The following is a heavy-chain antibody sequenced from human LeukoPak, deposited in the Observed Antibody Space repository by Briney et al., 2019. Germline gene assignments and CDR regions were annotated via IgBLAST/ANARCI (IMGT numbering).Heavy chain of an antibody. CDR1: GFTFSSYA. CDR2: ISGSGGST. V-gene: IGHV3-23*01. Sequence: GGPLRLSCAASGFTFSSYAMSWVRQAPGKGLEWASAISGSGGSTYYADSVKGRFTISRDNSKNTLYLQMNSLRAEDTAVYYCAKAPGGYCSGGSCYLDYWGQGTLVTVSS. J-gene: IGHJ4*02. D-gene: IGHD2-15*01. CDR3: AKAPGGYCSGGSCYLDY.